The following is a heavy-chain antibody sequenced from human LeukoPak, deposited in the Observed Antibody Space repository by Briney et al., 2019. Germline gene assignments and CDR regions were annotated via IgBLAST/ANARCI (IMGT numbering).Heavy chain of an antibody. CDR3: ARDIDSSGLDAFDI. D-gene: IGHD3-22*01. Sequence: GGSLRLSCAASGFTFSSYEMNWVRQAPGKGLEWVSYITSSGSTVYYADSVKGRFTISRGNARKSLYLQMNRLRAEDTAVYYCARDIDSSGLDAFDIWGQGTVVTVSS. CDR1: GFTFSSYE. J-gene: IGHJ3*02. V-gene: IGHV3-48*03. CDR2: ITSSGSTV.